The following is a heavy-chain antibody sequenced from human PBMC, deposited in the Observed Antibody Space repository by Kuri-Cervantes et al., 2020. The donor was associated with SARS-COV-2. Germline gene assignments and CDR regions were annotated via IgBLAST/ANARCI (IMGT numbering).Heavy chain of an antibody. Sequence: LSLTCAASGFTFSSYWMSWVRQAPGKGLEWVSSISSSSSYIYYADSVKGRFTISRDNAKNSLYLQMNSLRAEDTAVYYCAMENIVATIGQGDFDYWGQGTLVTVSS. CDR2: ISSSSSYI. D-gene: IGHD5-12*01. CDR1: GFTFSSYW. CDR3: AMENIVATIGQGDFDY. J-gene: IGHJ4*02. V-gene: IGHV3-21*01.